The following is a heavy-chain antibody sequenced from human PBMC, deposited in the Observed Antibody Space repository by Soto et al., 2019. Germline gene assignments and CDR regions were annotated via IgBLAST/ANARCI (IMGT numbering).Heavy chain of an antibody. J-gene: IGHJ6*02. CDR3: AREMPSAFGVDV. CDR2: IKQDGREK. V-gene: IGHV3-7*01. Sequence: EVRLVESGGGLVQPGGSLRLSWAASGFSFSRYWMSWVRQAPGKGLEWVANIKQDGREKENVDSVKGRFTISRDNAKNSPYLQMASLIVEDRAVYYCAREMPSAFGVDVWGQRPKVTVSS. D-gene: IGHD3-10*01. CDR1: GFSFSRYW.